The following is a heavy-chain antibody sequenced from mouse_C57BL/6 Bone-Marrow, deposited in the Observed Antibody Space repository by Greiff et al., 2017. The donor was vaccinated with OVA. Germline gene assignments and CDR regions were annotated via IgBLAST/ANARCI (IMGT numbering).Heavy chain of an antibody. J-gene: IGHJ2*01. CDR1: GYTFTDHT. CDR3: ARRSTVVAPYYFDY. V-gene: IGHV1-78*01. CDR2: IYPRDGST. D-gene: IGHD1-1*01. Sequence: QVQLKESDAELVKPGASVKISCKVSGYTFTDHTIHWMKQRPEQGLEWIGYIYPRDGSTKYTEKFKGKATLTADKSSSTAYMQLNSLTSADSAVYFCARRSTVVAPYYFDYWGQGTTLTVSS.